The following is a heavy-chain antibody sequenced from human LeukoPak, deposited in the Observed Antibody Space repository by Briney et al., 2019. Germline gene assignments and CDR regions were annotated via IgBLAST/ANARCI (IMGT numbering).Heavy chain of an antibody. J-gene: IGHJ4*02. Sequence: PGGSLRLSCAASGFTFSTYWMSWVRQAPGKGLEWVANIKQDGSDKYYVDSVKGRFTISRDNAKNSLFLQMNSLRAEDTAVYYCARRQVGANPFDRWGQGTLVTVSS. D-gene: IGHD1-26*01. CDR2: IKQDGSDK. CDR3: ARRQVGANPFDR. V-gene: IGHV3-7*01. CDR1: GFTFSTYW.